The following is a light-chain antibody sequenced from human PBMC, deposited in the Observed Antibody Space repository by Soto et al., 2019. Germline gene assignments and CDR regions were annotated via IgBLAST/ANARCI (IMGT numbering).Light chain of an antibody. CDR2: GAS. J-gene: IGKJ2*01. V-gene: IGKV3-20*01. Sequence: EIVLTQSPGTLSLSPGEIATLSCRASQSVSSSYLAWYQQKPGHAPRLLIYGASSRATGIPYRFSGSGSGTHFTITISRLEPEDFSVYYCQQYGSSPHTCGQGTKLEIK. CDR1: QSVSSSY. CDR3: QQYGSSPHT.